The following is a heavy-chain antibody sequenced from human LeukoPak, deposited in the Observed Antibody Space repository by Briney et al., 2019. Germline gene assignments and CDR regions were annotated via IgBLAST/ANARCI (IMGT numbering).Heavy chain of an antibody. CDR2: IIPIFGTA. J-gene: IGHJ4*02. CDR1: GGTFSSYA. CDR3: ARGHLGYCSSTSCYGIADY. V-gene: IGHV1-69*13. Sequence: SAKVSCKASGGTFSSYAISWVRQAPGQGLEWMGGIIPIFGTANYAQKFQGRVTITADESTSTAYMELSSLRSEDTAVYYCARGHLGYCSSTSCYGIADYWGQGTLVTVSS. D-gene: IGHD2-2*01.